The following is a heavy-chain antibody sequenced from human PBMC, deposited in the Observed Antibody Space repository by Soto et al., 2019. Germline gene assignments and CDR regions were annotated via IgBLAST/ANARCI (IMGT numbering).Heavy chain of an antibody. CDR3: ARHGGTPDLYFDY. CDR2: IKEDGSEK. Sequence: LRLSCAASRFSFNKYWMSWVRQAPGKGLEWVANIKEDGSEKYYADSMKGRFTISRDNAKNSLYLQMSSLRAEDTALYYCARHGGTPDLYFDYWGQGTPVTVSS. V-gene: IGHV3-7*03. CDR1: RFSFNKYW. D-gene: IGHD3-16*01. J-gene: IGHJ4*02.